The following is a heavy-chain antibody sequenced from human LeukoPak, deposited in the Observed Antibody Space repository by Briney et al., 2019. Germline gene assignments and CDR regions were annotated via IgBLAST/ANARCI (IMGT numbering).Heavy chain of an antibody. Sequence: ASVKVSCKASAYTFTNYYIHWVRQAPGQGLEWMGTINPSGGATRYAQNFQGRVSMTRDTSTSIVYMELSTLISDDTAVYYCARAADYDFLTHSDHWGQGTLVTVSS. D-gene: IGHD3-9*01. V-gene: IGHV1-46*01. J-gene: IGHJ4*02. CDR2: INPSGGAT. CDR1: AYTFTNYY. CDR3: ARAADYDFLTHSDH.